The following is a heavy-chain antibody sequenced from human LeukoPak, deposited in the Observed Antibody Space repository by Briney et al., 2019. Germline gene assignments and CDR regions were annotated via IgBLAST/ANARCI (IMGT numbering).Heavy chain of an antibody. Sequence: PSETLSLTCTVSGGSISSGGYYWSWIRQHPGKGLEWIGYIYYSGSTNYNPSLKSRVTISVDTSKNQFSLKLSSVTAADTAVYYCARLGSRPWAVAGTTHFDYWGQGTLVTVSS. CDR2: IYYSGST. D-gene: IGHD6-19*01. CDR1: GGSISSGGYY. V-gene: IGHV4-61*08. J-gene: IGHJ4*02. CDR3: ARLGSRPWAVAGTTHFDY.